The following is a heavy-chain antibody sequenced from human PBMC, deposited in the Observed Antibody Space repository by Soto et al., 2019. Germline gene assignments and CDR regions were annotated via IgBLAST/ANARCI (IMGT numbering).Heavy chain of an antibody. V-gene: IGHV1-3*04. D-gene: IGHD6-13*01. CDR1: GYTFTDCA. CDR3: AKESGTSIWYLDS. J-gene: IGHJ4*02. CDR2: INTGIGNT. Sequence: ASVKVSCKASGYTFTDCAIQWVRQAPGQRLEGMGWINTGIGNTKYSQKFQGRLTISRDTSAGTAYMELSSLTSADTAIYFCAKESGTSIWYLDSWGQGTLVTVSS.